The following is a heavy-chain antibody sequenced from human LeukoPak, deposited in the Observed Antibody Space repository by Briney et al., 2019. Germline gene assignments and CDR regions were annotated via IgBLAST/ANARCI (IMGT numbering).Heavy chain of an antibody. CDR3: ARDNYYDSSGYYRTGSYYYGMDV. Sequence: GGSLRLSCAASGFTFSSYSMTWVRQAPGKGLEWVSSISSSSSYIYYADSVKGRFTISRDNAKNSLYLQMNSLRDEDTAVYYCARDNYYDSSGYYRTGSYYYGMDVWGQGTTVTVSS. V-gene: IGHV3-21*01. J-gene: IGHJ6*02. CDR2: ISSSSSYI. D-gene: IGHD3-22*01. CDR1: GFTFSSYS.